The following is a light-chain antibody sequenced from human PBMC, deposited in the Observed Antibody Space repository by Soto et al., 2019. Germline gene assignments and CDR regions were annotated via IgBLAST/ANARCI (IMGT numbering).Light chain of an antibody. CDR3: QHYDGYSPWT. Sequence: DVQMTQYPSTLSASIGDRVTITCRASQNIDQWLAWFQQKPGKAPKVLIYKASTLQSGVPSRFSASGSATEFTLTISSLQPDDFATYYCQHYDGYSPWTFGQGTKVEI. J-gene: IGKJ1*01. V-gene: IGKV1-5*03. CDR1: QNIDQW. CDR2: KAS.